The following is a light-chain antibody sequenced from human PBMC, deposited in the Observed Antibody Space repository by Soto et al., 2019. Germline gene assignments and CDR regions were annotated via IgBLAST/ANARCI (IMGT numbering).Light chain of an antibody. V-gene: IGLV2-23*01. CDR1: SSDVGSYNL. CDR2: EDT. Sequence: QSVLTQPASVSGPPGQSITISCTGTSSDVGSYNLVSWYQQHPGKAPKLMIYEDTKRPSGVSNRFSGSKSGNTASLTISGLQAEDEADYYCCSYAGISTSVFGTGTKVTVL. J-gene: IGLJ1*01. CDR3: CSYAGISTSV.